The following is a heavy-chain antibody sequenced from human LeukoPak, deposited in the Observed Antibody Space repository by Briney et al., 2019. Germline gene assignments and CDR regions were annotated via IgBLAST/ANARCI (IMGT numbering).Heavy chain of an antibody. Sequence: GGSLRLSCAASGFTFSSYAMSWVRQAPGKGLEWVSAISGSGGSTYYADSVKGRFTISRDNSKNTLYLQMNSLRAEDTAVYYCAKKGFYCGGDCYGYPIGPRLTVPFDYWGQGTLVTVSS. CDR2: ISGSGGST. CDR1: GFTFSSYA. V-gene: IGHV3-23*01. J-gene: IGHJ4*02. D-gene: IGHD2-21*01. CDR3: AKKGFYCGGDCYGYPIGPRLTVPFDY.